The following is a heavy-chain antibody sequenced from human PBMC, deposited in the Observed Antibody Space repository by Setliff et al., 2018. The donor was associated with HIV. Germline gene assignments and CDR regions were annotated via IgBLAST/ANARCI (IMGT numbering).Heavy chain of an antibody. D-gene: IGHD4-17*01. V-gene: IGHV4-39*02. J-gene: IGHJ4*02. CDR2: IYHTGST. CDR3: ARGYGDFDR. Sequence: SETLSLTCTVSGGSINSTSYYWGWIRQPPGNGLEWIGSIYHTGSTYYKPSLKSRVTISVDTSKNHFSLKLRSVTAADTAVYYCARGYGDFDRWGQGTLVTVSS. CDR1: GGSINSTSYY.